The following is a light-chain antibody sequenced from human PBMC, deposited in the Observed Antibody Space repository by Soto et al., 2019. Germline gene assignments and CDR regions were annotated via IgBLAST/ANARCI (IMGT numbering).Light chain of an antibody. CDR2: MAS. V-gene: IGKV1-5*03. J-gene: IGKJ1*01. CDR1: QSISNW. Sequence: DIQMTQSPSTLSASVGDRVTITCRASQSISNWLAWYQQKPGKATKLLIYMASILESGVSPRFSGSGSGTEFTLTLSSLQPDDFATYYCQQYKSSWTFGQGTKVEIK. CDR3: QQYKSSWT.